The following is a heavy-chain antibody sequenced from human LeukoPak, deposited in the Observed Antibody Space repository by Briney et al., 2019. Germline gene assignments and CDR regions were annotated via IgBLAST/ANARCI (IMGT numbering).Heavy chain of an antibody. D-gene: IGHD3-22*01. CDR1: GGKFSRSW. Sequence: LTYARRGGKFSRSWWTPIRQKQEKGLEWTGGITHSGSTNYNPSLKSRVTISVDTSKNQFSLKLSSVTAADTAVYYCAMISGYHVYWGQATLVSV. CDR2: ITHSGST. V-gene: IGHV4-34*08. CDR3: AMISGYHVY. J-gene: IGHJ4*02.